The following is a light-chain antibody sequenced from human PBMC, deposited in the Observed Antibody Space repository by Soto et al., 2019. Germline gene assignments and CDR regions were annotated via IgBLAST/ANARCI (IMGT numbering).Light chain of an antibody. CDR1: SSDVGGYNY. Sequence: QSVLTQPPSASGSPGQSVTISCTGTSSDVGGYNYVSWDQQHPGKAPKLMIYEVSKRPSGVPDRFSGSKSGNTASLTVSGLQAEDEPDYYYSSYAGSNNWVFGGGTKVTVL. CDR3: SSYAGSNNWV. V-gene: IGLV2-8*01. CDR2: EVS. J-gene: IGLJ3*02.